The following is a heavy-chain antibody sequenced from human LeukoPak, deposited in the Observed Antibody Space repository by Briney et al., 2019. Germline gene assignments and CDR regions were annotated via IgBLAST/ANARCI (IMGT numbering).Heavy chain of an antibody. CDR1: GFTFSSYE. CDR2: ISSSGSTM. J-gene: IGHJ4*02. D-gene: IGHD5-18*01. Sequence: PGGSLRLSCAASGFTFSSYEMNWVRQAPGKGLEWVSYISSSGSTMYYADSVKGRFTISRDNAKNSLYLQMNSLRAEDTAVYYCAREKDTAMDYWGQGILVTVSS. CDR3: AREKDTAMDY. V-gene: IGHV3-48*03.